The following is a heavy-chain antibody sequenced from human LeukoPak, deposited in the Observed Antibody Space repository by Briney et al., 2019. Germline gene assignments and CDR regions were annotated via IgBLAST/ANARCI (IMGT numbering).Heavy chain of an antibody. CDR2: IYSGGST. CDR3: AGRDYYGSGSYGY. D-gene: IGHD3-10*01. Sequence: PGGSLRLSCAASGFTVSSNYMSWVRQAPGKGLEWVSVIYSGGSTYYADSVKGRFTISRHNSKNTLYLQMNSLRAEDTAVYYCAGRDYYGSGSYGYWGQGTLVTVSS. J-gene: IGHJ4*02. V-gene: IGHV3-53*04. CDR1: GFTVSSNY.